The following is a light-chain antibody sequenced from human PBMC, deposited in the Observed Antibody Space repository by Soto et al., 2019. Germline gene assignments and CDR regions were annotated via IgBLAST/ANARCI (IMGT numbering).Light chain of an antibody. V-gene: IGKV1-5*01. CDR1: QSISSW. CDR2: AAS. Sequence: DIQTTQSPSIVSASVGDRVTITCRASQSISSWLAWYQQKPGKAPKLLIYAASSLQSGVPSRFSGSGSGTDFTLTISSLQPDDFATYYCQLSDSSFTFGQGTRLEIK. J-gene: IGKJ5*01. CDR3: QLSDSSFT.